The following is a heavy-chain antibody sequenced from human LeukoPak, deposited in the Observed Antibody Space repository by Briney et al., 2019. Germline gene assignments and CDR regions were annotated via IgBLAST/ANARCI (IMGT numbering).Heavy chain of an antibody. CDR3: ARSIASLGYFDY. Sequence: SETLSLTCTVSGGSISSSSYYWGWTRQPPGKGLEWIGSIYYSGSTYYNPSLKSRVTISVDTSKNQFSLKLSSVTAADTAVYFCARSIASLGYFDYWGQGTLVTVSS. CDR2: IYYSGST. V-gene: IGHV4-39*01. CDR1: GGSISSSSYY. J-gene: IGHJ4*02. D-gene: IGHD3-16*01.